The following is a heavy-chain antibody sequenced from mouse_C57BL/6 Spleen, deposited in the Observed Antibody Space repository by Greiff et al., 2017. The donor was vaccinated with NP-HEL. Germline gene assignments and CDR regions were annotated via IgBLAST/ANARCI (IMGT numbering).Heavy chain of an antibody. Sequence: EVQLVESGAELVRPGASVKLSCTASGFNIKDDYMHWVKQRPEQGLEWIGWIDPENGDTEYASKFQGKATITADTSSNTAYLQLSSLTSEDTAVYYCTTLYYGSSYGYFDVWGTGTTVTVSS. CDR1: GFNIKDDY. V-gene: IGHV14-4*01. CDR3: TTLYYGSSYGYFDV. D-gene: IGHD1-1*01. J-gene: IGHJ1*03. CDR2: IDPENGDT.